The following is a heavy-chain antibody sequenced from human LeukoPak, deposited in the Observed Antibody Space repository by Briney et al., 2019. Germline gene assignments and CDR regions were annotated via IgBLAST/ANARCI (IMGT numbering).Heavy chain of an antibody. D-gene: IGHD2-15*01. CDR2: IRYDGSNK. J-gene: IGHJ6*03. CDR1: GFTFSSYA. Sequence: PGGSLRLSCAASGFTFSSYAMHWVRQAPGKGLEWVAFIRYDGSNKFYADPVKGRFTISRDTSKNTLYLQMNSLRIEDSAMYYCAKAGYCSTTGCPDYYYMDVWGRGATVTVSS. CDR3: AKAGYCSTTGCPDYYYMDV. V-gene: IGHV3-30*02.